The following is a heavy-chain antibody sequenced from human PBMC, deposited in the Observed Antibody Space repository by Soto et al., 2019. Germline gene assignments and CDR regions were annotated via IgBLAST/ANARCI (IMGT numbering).Heavy chain of an antibody. D-gene: IGHD2-2*01. V-gene: IGHV1-18*01. CDR3: ARVGDIVVVPAYGDNWFDP. J-gene: IGHJ5*02. CDR1: GYTFTSYG. CDR2: ISAYNGNT. Sequence: ASVKVSCKASGYTFTSYGISWVRQAPGQGLEWMGWISAYNGNTNYAQKLQGRVTMTTDTSTSTAYMELRSLRSDDTAVYYCARVGDIVVVPAYGDNWFDPWGQGTLVTVSS.